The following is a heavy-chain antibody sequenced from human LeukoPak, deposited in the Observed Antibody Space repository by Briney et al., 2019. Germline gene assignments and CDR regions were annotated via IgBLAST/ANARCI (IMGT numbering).Heavy chain of an antibody. CDR2: ISSSGNTI. CDR1: VFTFSTYE. Sequence: PGGSLRLSCAASVFTFSTYEMNWVRQAPGKGLEWVSYISSSGNTIYYADSVKGRFTISRDNAKNSLYLQMNSLRAEDTAVYYCARDRNDYVWGSFRPMDYWGQGTLVTVSS. J-gene: IGHJ4*02. D-gene: IGHD3-16*02. V-gene: IGHV3-48*03. CDR3: ARDRNDYVWGSFRPMDY.